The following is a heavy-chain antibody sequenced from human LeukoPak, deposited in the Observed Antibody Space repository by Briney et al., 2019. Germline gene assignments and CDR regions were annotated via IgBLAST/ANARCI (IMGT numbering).Heavy chain of an antibody. CDR2: ISGSNGNT. J-gene: IGHJ6*03. V-gene: IGHV1-18*01. CDR1: GYSFTRYG. D-gene: IGHD3-3*01. CDR3: ARKGHYDFWSGYYGYYYMDV. Sequence: ASVKVSCKASGYSFTRYGISWVRQAPGQGLEWMGWISGSNGNTNYAQKFQGRVTMTTDTSTGTAYMDLRNLRFDDTAVYFCARKGHYDFWSGYYGYYYMDVWGKGTTVTVSS.